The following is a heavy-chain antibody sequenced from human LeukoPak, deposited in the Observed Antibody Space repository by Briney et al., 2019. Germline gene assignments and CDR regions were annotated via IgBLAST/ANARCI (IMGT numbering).Heavy chain of an antibody. V-gene: IGHV4-31*03. CDR2: IYYSGST. CDR3: ARRRGGDHFDY. D-gene: IGHD2-21*01. CDR1: GGSISSGGYY. Sequence: SETLSLTCTVSGGSISSGGYYWSWIRQHPGKGLEWIGYIYYSGSTYYNPSLKSRVTISVDTSKNQFSLKLSSVTAADTAVYYCARRRGGDHFDYWGQGTLATVSS. J-gene: IGHJ4*02.